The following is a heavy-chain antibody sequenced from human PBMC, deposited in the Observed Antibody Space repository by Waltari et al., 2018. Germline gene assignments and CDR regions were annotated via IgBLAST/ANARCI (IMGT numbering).Heavy chain of an antibody. V-gene: IGHV4-39*01. J-gene: IGHJ3*01. CDR3: ATYIGASVGTAAFDV. CDR2: VSYIGTT. D-gene: IGHD5-12*01. Sequence: QLQLQESGPRLVRPSETLSLICRVSGVSITTNNHYWAWLRQSPGKGLGWIGTVSYIGTTYISPSLKSRVSVSRDTSKNQVSLILGSVTATDMAVYYCATYIGASVGTAAFDVWGQGTMVTVSS. CDR1: GVSITTNNHY.